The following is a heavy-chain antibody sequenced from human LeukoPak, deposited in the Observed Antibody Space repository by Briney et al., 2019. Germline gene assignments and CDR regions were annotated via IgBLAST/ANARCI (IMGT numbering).Heavy chain of an antibody. CDR2: IYPGDSDT. CDR3: ARTAGPNYYDYYMDV. CDR1: GYRFTNYW. Sequence: GESLKISCKGYGYRFTNYWIGWVRQMPGKGLEWMGIIYPGDSDTRYSPSFQGQVTISADKSVSTAYLQWSSLKASDIAMYYCARTAGPNYYDYYMDVWGKGTTVTASS. J-gene: IGHJ6*03. V-gene: IGHV5-51*01.